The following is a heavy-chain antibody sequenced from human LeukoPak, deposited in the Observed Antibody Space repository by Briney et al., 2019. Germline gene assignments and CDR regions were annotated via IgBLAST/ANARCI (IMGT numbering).Heavy chain of an antibody. D-gene: IGHD4-17*01. Sequence: ASVKVSCKASGYTFTDFYIHWVRQAPGQGLEWMGWINPNRGDTNYAQKFQDSVTMTRDTSSSTAYMELRRLTSDDTAVYYCARSSTVTNPYYYYGMDVWGQGTTVTVSS. V-gene: IGHV1-2*02. CDR3: ARSSTVTNPYYYYGMDV. CDR2: INPNRGDT. J-gene: IGHJ6*02. CDR1: GYTFTDFY.